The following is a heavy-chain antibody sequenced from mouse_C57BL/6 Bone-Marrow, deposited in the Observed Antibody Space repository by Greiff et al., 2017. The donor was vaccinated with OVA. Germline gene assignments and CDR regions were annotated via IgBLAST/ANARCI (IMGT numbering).Heavy chain of an antibody. V-gene: IGHV1-64*01. J-gene: IGHJ2*01. CDR1: GYTFTSYW. CDR3: ARRDWDGGDY. D-gene: IGHD4-1*01. Sequence: QVQLQQPGAELVKPGASVKLSCKASGYTFTSYWMHWVTQRPGQGLEWIGMIHPNSGSTNYNEKFKSKATLTVDKSSSTAYMQLSSLTSEDSAVYYCARRDWDGGDYWGQGTTLTVSS. CDR2: IHPNSGST.